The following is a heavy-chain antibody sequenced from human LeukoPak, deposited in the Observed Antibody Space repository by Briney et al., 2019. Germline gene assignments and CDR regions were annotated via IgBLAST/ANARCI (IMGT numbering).Heavy chain of an antibody. D-gene: IGHD6-19*01. CDR3: AGYLDSSGWLRYWYFDL. V-gene: IGHV3-21*01. J-gene: IGHJ2*01. CDR2: ISSGRSSI. Sequence: GGSLRLSCAASGFTFSNYNMNWVRQAPGKGLEWVSSISSGRSSISYADSVKGRFTISRDNDKNVLYLQMNSLRAEDTAVYYCAGYLDSSGWLRYWYFDLWGRGTLVTVSS. CDR1: GFTFSNYN.